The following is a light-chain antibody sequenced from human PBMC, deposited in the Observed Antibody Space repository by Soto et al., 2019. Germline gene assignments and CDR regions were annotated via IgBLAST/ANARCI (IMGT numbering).Light chain of an antibody. CDR3: QQYNNWPPT. CDR1: QSIRSHY. Sequence: EIVLTQSPGTLSLSAGERATLSCRASQSIRSHYLAWYQQKPGQAPRLLISGAHNRAPGIPDRFSGSESGTDFTLTISSLQSEDFAVYYCQQYNNWPPTFGQGTRLEI. J-gene: IGKJ5*01. V-gene: IGKV3D-15*01. CDR2: GAH.